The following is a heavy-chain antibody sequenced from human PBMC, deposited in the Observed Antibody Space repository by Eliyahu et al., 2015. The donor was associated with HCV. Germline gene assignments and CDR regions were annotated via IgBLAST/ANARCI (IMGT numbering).Heavy chain of an antibody. J-gene: IGHJ4*02. D-gene: IGHD2-2*01. V-gene: IGHV3-7*01. CDR3: ARNTRLMDY. Sequence: VQLVXSGGDLVQPGGSLRLSCAASGFTFNSLWMSWVRQAPGKXLEWVGTIKXEGNEKYYVDSVKGRFTISRDNAKNSLYLQMNGLRAEDTAVYYCARNTRLMDYWGQGTLVTVSS. CDR2: IKXEGNEK. CDR1: GFTFNSLW.